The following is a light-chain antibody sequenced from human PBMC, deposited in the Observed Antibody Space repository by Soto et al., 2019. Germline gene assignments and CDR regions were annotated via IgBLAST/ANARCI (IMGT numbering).Light chain of an antibody. CDR2: GAS. CDR1: QSVSSSY. J-gene: IGKJ2*01. CDR3: QQYGSSPPYT. Sequence: EIVLTQSPATLSLSPGERATLSCRASQSVSSSYLAWYQQKPGQAPRLLIYGASSRATGIPDMFSGSGSGTDFTLTISRLEPEDFAVYYCQQYGSSPPYTFGQGTKLEIK. V-gene: IGKV3-20*01.